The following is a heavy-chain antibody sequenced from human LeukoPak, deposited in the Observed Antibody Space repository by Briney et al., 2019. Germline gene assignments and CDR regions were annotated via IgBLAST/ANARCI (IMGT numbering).Heavy chain of an antibody. CDR1: GRTFSNYA. V-gene: IGHV1-69*06. J-gene: IGHJ4*02. Sequence: SVKVSCKASGRTFSNYAISWVRRAPGQGLEWMGGIIPIFDTPNFAQRFQGRVTITADKSTSTAYMELSRLRSEDTAVYYCARAVQVTTGGLFDYWGQGTLVTVSS. CDR2: IIPIFDTP. CDR3: ARAVQVTTGGLFDY. D-gene: IGHD4-17*01.